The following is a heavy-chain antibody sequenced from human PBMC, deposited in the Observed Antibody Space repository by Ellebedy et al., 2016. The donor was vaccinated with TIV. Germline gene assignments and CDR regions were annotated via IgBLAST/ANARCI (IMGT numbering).Heavy chain of an antibody. CDR3: ARDLFGGVTADY. CDR1: GYTFTSYY. D-gene: IGHD3-16*01. J-gene: IGHJ4*02. Sequence: ASVKVSXXASGYTFTSYYMHWVRQAPGQGLEWMGIINPSGGRTSYAQKSQGRVTMTRDTSTSTVYMELSSLRSEDTAVYYCARDLFGGVTADYWGQGTLVTVSS. V-gene: IGHV1-46*01. CDR2: INPSGGRT.